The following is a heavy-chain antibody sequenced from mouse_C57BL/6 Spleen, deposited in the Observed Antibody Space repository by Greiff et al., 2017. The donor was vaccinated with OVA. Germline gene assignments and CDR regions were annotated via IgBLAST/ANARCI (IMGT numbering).Heavy chain of an antibody. CDR1: GFTFSSYA. CDR3: ARDRYYYGSSNYFDY. CDR2: ISDGGSYT. D-gene: IGHD1-1*01. J-gene: IGHJ2*01. Sequence: EVMLVESGGGLVKPGGSLKLSCAASGFTFSSYAMSWVRQTPEKRLEWVATISDGGSYTYYPDNVKGRFTISRDNAKNNLYLQMSHLKSEDTAMYYCARDRYYYGSSNYFDYWGQGTTLTVSS. V-gene: IGHV5-4*01.